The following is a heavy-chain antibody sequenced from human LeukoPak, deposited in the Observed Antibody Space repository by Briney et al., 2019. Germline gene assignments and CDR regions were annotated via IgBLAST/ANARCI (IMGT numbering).Heavy chain of an antibody. Sequence: SETLSLTCAVSGYSISSGYYWGWIRQPPGKGLEWIGSIYHSGSTYYNPSLKSRVTISVDTSKTQFSLKLSSVTAADTAVYFCARDPPYDILTGYSPRGWFDPWGQGTLVTVSS. J-gene: IGHJ5*02. CDR3: ARDPPYDILTGYSPRGWFDP. D-gene: IGHD3-9*01. CDR2: IYHSGST. CDR1: GYSISSGYY. V-gene: IGHV4-38-2*01.